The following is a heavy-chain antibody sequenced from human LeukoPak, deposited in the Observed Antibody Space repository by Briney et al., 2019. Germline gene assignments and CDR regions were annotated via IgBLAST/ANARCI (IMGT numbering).Heavy chain of an antibody. D-gene: IGHD2-2*01. CDR2: ISGSGGST. J-gene: IGHJ6*02. CDR1: GFTFSSYA. CDR3: AKGLDIVVPYYAMDV. V-gene: IGHV3-23*01. Sequence: GGSLRLSCAASGFTFSSYAMSWVRQAPGKGLEWVSAISGSGGSTNYADSVKGRFTISRDNSKNTLYLQMNSLRAEDTAVYYCAKGLDIVVPYYAMDVWGQGTTVTVSS.